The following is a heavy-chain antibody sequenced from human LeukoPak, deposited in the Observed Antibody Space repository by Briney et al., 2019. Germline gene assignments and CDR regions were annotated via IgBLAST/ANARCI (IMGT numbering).Heavy chain of an antibody. CDR1: GFTFSSYG. CDR3: AKGPNYDILTGWRKTYNGFDI. J-gene: IGHJ3*02. CDR2: IRYDGSNK. V-gene: IGHV3-30*02. Sequence: GGSLRLSCAASGFTFSSYGMHWVRQAPGKGLEWVAFIRYDGSNKYYADSVKGRFTISRDNSKNTLYLQMNSLRAEDTAVYYCAKGPNYDILTGWRKTYNGFDIWGQGTKVTVSS. D-gene: IGHD3-9*01.